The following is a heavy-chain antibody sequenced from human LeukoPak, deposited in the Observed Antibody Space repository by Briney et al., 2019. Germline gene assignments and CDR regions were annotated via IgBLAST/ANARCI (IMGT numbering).Heavy chain of an antibody. J-gene: IGHJ4*02. CDR3: AKDCDDSSGYCFDY. D-gene: IGHD3-22*01. CDR1: GFTFSSYA. CDR2: ISGSGGST. V-gene: IGHV3-23*01. Sequence: GGSLRLSCAASGFTFSSYAMSWVRQAPGKGLEWVSAISGSGGSTYYADSVKGRFTISRNNSKNTLYLQMNSLRAEDTAVYYCAKDCDDSSGYCFDYWGQGTLVTVSS.